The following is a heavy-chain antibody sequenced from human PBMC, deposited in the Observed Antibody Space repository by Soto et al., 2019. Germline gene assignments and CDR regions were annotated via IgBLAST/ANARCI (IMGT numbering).Heavy chain of an antibody. V-gene: IGHV4-31*03. Sequence: QVQLQESGPGLVKPSQTLSLTCTVSSGSITSVNSYWSWIRQFPGKGPEWIGYIYYSGSSYYNPSLKGRVTISEDTSKKQFSLKLNSVTAADTAVYYCARGSSGWSSIRLDDWGQGTLVTVSS. J-gene: IGHJ4*02. D-gene: IGHD6-19*01. CDR3: ARGSSGWSSIRLDD. CDR2: IYYSGSS. CDR1: SGSITSVNSY.